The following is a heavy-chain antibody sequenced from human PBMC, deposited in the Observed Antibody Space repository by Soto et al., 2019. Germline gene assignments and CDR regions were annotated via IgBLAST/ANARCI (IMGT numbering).Heavy chain of an antibody. J-gene: IGHJ4*02. D-gene: IGHD6-6*01. CDR1: GVSISGYY. V-gene: IGHV4-59*12. CDR2: IYYSGSS. CDR3: ASGGSSLNFDS. Sequence: SETLSLTCTVSGVSISGYYWSWIRQPPGKGLEWIAYIYYSGSSNSNPSLKSRVTISRDNAKNTLYLQMNSLRAEDTAVYYCASGGSSLNFDSWGQGTLVTVSS.